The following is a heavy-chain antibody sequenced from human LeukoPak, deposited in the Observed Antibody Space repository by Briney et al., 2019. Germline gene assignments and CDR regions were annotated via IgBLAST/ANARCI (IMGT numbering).Heavy chain of an antibody. CDR2: INHSGST. Sequence: PSETLSLTCAVYGGSFSGYYWSWIRQPPGKGLEWIGEINHSGSTNYNPSLKSRVTISVATSKNQFSLKLTSVTAADTAVYYCARGCLTTGGWFDPWGQGTLVTVSS. CDR1: GGSFSGYY. J-gene: IGHJ5*02. CDR3: ARGCLTTGGWFDP. V-gene: IGHV4-34*01. D-gene: IGHD3-9*01.